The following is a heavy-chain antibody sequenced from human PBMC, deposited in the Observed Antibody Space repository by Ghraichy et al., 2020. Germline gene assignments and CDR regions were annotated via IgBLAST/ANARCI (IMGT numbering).Heavy chain of an antibody. D-gene: IGHD4-11*01. CDR2: ISGSGGST. CDR3: AKDWRGGYSNYYYWYFDL. Sequence: GSLRLSCAASGFTFSSYAMSWVRQAPGKGLEWVSAISGSGGSTYYADSVKGRFTISRDNSKNTLYLQMNSLRAEDTAVYYCAKDWRGGYSNYYYWYFDLWGRGTLVTVSS. J-gene: IGHJ2*01. V-gene: IGHV3-23*01. CDR1: GFTFSSYA.